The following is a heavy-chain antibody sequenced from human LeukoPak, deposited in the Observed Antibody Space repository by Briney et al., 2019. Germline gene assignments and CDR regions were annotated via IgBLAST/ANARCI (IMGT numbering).Heavy chain of an antibody. J-gene: IGHJ4*02. CDR1: GYTFTGYY. D-gene: IGHD6-13*01. CDR3: ARVPQGSSWPYYFDY. Sequence: ASVKVSCKASGYTFTGYYMHWVRQAPGQGLEWMGWINPNSGGTNYAQKFQGRVTMTRDTSISTAYMELSRLRSDDTAVYYCARVPQGSSWPYYFDYWGQGTLVTVSS. V-gene: IGHV1-2*02. CDR2: INPNSGGT.